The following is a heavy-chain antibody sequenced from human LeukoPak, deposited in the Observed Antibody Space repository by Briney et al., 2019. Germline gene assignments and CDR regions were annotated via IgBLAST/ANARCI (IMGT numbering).Heavy chain of an antibody. V-gene: IGHV3-21*01. CDR2: ISSSSSYI. CDR3: ARDGIVGAHFDY. CDR1: GFTFSSYS. Sequence: RPGGSLRLSCAASGFTFSSYSMNWVRQAPGKGLEWVSSISSSSSYIYYADSVKGRFTISRDNAKNSLYLQMNSLRAEDTAVYYCARDGIVGAHFDYWGQGTLVTVSS. D-gene: IGHD1-26*01. J-gene: IGHJ4*02.